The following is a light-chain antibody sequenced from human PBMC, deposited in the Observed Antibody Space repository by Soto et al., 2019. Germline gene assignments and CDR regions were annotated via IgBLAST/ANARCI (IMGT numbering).Light chain of an antibody. CDR1: QSVSSSY. Sequence: EIVLTQSPGTLSLSPGERATLSCRASQSVSSSYLAWYQQKPGQAPRLLIYETSSRATGIPDRFGGSGSGTDFTLTISRLEPEDFAVYYCQQYGNSPITFGQGARLEIK. J-gene: IGKJ5*01. CDR2: ETS. CDR3: QQYGNSPIT. V-gene: IGKV3-20*01.